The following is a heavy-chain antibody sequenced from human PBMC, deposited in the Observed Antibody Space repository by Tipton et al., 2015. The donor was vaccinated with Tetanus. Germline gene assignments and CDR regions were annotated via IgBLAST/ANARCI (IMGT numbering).Heavy chain of an antibody. CDR1: GGSISNYY. Sequence: TLSLTCTVSGGSISNYYWSWIRQPPGKRLEWFGYIYSTGRTDYNPSLKSRVTISLDTTKNQFSLKLSSVTAADTAVYYCARTQGSALIDYWGQGTLVTVSS. CDR3: ARTQGSALIDY. CDR2: IYSTGRT. V-gene: IGHV4-59*01. J-gene: IGHJ4*02. D-gene: IGHD2-8*01.